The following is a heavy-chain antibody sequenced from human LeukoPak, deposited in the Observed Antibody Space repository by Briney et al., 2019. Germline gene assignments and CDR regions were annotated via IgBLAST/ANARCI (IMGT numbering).Heavy chain of an antibody. CDR2: IWYDGNNK. CDR1: GFTFSSYG. J-gene: IGHJ4*02. CDR3: ARSTSSEYDIYHFDY. D-gene: IGHD3-9*01. V-gene: IGHV3-33*01. Sequence: PGGSLRLSCAGSGFTFSSYGMHWVRQAPGRGLEWVAVIWYDGNNKYYADSVKGRFTISRDNSKNTLYLQMNSLRAEDTAVYYCARSTSSEYDIYHFDYWGQGTLVTVSS.